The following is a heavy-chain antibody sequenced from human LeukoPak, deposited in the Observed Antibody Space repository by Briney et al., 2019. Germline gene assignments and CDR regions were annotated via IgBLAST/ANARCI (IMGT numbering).Heavy chain of an antibody. CDR1: GFTFSDYS. Sequence: PGGSLRLSCAASGFTFSDYSMNWVRQAPGKGLGWVSYISSSSSTIYYADSVKGRFTISRDNAKNSLFLQMNSLRDEDSAVYYCARALGFGNQGASRFDPWGQGTLVTVSS. J-gene: IGHJ5*02. CDR3: ARALGFGNQGASRFDP. D-gene: IGHD3-3*01. CDR2: ISSSSSTI. V-gene: IGHV3-48*02.